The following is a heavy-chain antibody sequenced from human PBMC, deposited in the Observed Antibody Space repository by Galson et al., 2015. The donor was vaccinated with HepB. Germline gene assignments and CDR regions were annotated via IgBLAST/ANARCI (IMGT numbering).Heavy chain of an antibody. CDR1: GFTFSSYN. J-gene: IGHJ4*02. CDR2: IWYDGSNK. CDR3: VRDRNGDYFFDY. D-gene: IGHD4-17*01. Sequence: SLRLSCAASGFTFSSYNMYWVRQAPGKGLEWVAVIWYDGSNKFYGDSVKGRITISRDNSKNTLYLRMNSLRAEDTAMYYCVRDRNGDYFFDYWGQGTLVTVSS. V-gene: IGHV3-33*01.